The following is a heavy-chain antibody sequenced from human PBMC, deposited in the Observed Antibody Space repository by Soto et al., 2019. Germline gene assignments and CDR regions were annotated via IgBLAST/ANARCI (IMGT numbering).Heavy chain of an antibody. V-gene: IGHV1-69*13. CDR3: ARGRRMGYSSSSLYYYYYGMDV. D-gene: IGHD6-6*01. CDR2: IIPIFGTA. J-gene: IGHJ6*02. Sequence: SVKVSCKASGGTFSSYAISWVRRAPGQGLEWMGGIIPIFGTANYAQKFQSRVTINADESTSTAYMELSSLRSEDTAVYYCARGRRMGYSSSSLYYYYYGMDVWGQGTTVTVTS. CDR1: GGTFSSYA.